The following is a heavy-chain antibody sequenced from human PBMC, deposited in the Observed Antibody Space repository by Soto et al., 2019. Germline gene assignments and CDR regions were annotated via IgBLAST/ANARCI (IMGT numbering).Heavy chain of an antibody. CDR2: IYPGGSDT. CDR3: ARRGRSQLPSQGNDAFDI. Sequence: GESLKISCKGSGYSFTSYWIGWVRQMPGKGLEWMGIIYPGGSDTRYSPSFQGQVTISADKSISTAYLQWSSLKASDTAMYYCARRGRSQLPSQGNDAFDIWGQGTMVTVSS. CDR1: GYSFTSYW. D-gene: IGHD1-1*01. V-gene: IGHV5-51*01. J-gene: IGHJ3*02.